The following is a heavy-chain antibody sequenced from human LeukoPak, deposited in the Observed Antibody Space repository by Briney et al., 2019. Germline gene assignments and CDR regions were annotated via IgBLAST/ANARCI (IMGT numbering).Heavy chain of an antibody. V-gene: IGHV4-61*02. CDR1: GGSISSGSYY. CDR3: TSNLYSGSYYYAY. J-gene: IGHJ4*02. D-gene: IGHD1-26*01. CDR2: IYTSGST. Sequence: NHSETLSLTCTVSGGSISSGSYYWSWIRQPAGKGLEWIGRIYTSGSTNYNPSLKSRVTISVDTSKNQFSLKLSSVTAADTAMYYCTSNLYSGSYYYAYWGQGTLVTVSS.